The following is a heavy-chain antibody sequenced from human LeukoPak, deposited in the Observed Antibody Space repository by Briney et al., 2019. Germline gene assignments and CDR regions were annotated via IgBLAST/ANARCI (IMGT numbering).Heavy chain of an antibody. J-gene: IGHJ4*02. Sequence: GASVKVSCKVSGYTLSELSMHWVRQAPGKGLEWMGGFDLEDGETIYAQKFQGRVTMTEDTSTDTAYMELSSLRSEDTAVYYCARGRSVAVADIYWGQGTLVTVSS. CDR3: ARGRSVAVADIY. V-gene: IGHV1-24*01. D-gene: IGHD6-19*01. CDR1: GYTLSELS. CDR2: FDLEDGET.